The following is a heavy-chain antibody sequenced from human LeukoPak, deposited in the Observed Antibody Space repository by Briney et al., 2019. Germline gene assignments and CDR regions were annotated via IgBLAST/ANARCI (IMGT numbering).Heavy chain of an antibody. V-gene: IGHV4-59*08. CDR3: ARRVVAATHPKYYFDY. Sequence: SETLSLTCTVSGGSISSYYWSWIRQPPGKGLEWIGYIYYSGSTNYNPSLKSRVTISVDTSENQFSLKLSSVTAADTAVYYCARRVVAATHPKYYFDYWGQGTLVTVSS. CDR1: GGSISSYY. CDR2: IYYSGST. J-gene: IGHJ4*02. D-gene: IGHD2-15*01.